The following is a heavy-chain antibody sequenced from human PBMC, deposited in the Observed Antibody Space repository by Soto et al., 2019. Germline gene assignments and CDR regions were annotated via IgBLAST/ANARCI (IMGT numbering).Heavy chain of an antibody. Sequence: EASVKVSCKASGYTFTSYGISWVRQAPGQGLEWMGWISAYNGNTNYAQKLQGRVTMTTDTSTSTAYMELRSLRSDDTAVYYCAGTLQNNWNYGLDPWAQGTLVTVSS. J-gene: IGHJ5*02. CDR2: ISAYNGNT. V-gene: IGHV1-18*01. D-gene: IGHD1-7*01. CDR3: AGTLQNNWNYGLDP. CDR1: GYTFTSYG.